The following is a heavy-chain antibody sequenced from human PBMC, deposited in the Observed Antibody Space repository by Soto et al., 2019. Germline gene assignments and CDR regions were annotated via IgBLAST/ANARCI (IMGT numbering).Heavy chain of an antibody. CDR1: GIPVSSNY. Sequence: EVQLVESGGGLVQPWGSLRLSCVASGIPVSSNYMTWVRQAPGKGLEWVSVLHSGGDTYYANSVKGRFTISRHDSTNTLYLQMNSLTPEDTAVYYCARDGPYYYASRMDVWCQGTTVTVS. V-gene: IGHV3-53*04. J-gene: IGHJ6*02. CDR2: LHSGGDT. D-gene: IGHD3-10*01. CDR3: ARDGPYYYASRMDV.